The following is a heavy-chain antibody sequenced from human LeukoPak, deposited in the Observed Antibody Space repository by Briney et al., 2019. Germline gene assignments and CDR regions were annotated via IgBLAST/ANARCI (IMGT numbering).Heavy chain of an antibody. J-gene: IGHJ3*02. CDR2: ISSSGSTI. D-gene: IGHD3-22*01. Sequence: GGSLRLSCAASGFTFSDYYMSWIRQAPGKGLEWVSYISSSGSTIYYADSVKGRFTISRDNAKNSLYLQMNSLRAEDTAVYYCARDMRKRKRGITMIVVQKLDAFDIWGQGTMVTVSS. V-gene: IGHV3-11*01. CDR1: GFTFSDYY. CDR3: ARDMRKRKRGITMIVVQKLDAFDI.